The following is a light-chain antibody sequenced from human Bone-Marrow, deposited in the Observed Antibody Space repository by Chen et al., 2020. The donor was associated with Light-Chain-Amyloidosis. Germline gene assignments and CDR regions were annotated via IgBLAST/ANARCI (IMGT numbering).Light chain of an antibody. Sequence: QSALTQPASVSASPVQSITISRTGTSGDVGTYHYVSWYQQHPGKAPKVMIYAVSNRPSGVSNRFSGSKSGNTASLTISGLQAEDEADYYCSSFTSSSSYVFGPVTNVTVL. CDR3: SSFTSSSSYV. V-gene: IGLV2-14*01. CDR1: SGDVGTYHY. CDR2: AVS. J-gene: IGLJ1*01.